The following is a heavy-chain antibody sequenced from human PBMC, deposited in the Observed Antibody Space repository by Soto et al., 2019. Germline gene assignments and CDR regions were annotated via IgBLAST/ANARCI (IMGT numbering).Heavy chain of an antibody. V-gene: IGHV3-48*03. CDR1: GFTFSSYE. CDR2: ISSSGSTI. CDR3: ARGKFKYCSGGSCYYH. Sequence: SLRLSCAASGFTFSSYEMNWVRQAPGKGLEWVSYISSSGSTIYYADSVKGRFTISRDNAKNSLYLQMNSLRAEDTAVYYCARGKFKYCSGGSCYYHWGQGTLVTVSS. D-gene: IGHD2-15*01. J-gene: IGHJ5*02.